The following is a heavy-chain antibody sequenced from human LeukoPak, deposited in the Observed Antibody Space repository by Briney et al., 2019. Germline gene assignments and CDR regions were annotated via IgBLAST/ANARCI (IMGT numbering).Heavy chain of an antibody. Sequence: GASVKVSCKASGYTFTGYYMHWVRQAPGQGLEWMGWINPNNGGTNYAQKFQGRVTITRDTSISTAYMELSRLRSDDTAVYYCARGQQWLAQDYWGQGTLVTVSS. CDR2: INPNNGGT. CDR1: GYTFTGYY. V-gene: IGHV1-2*02. J-gene: IGHJ4*02. D-gene: IGHD6-19*01. CDR3: ARGQQWLAQDY.